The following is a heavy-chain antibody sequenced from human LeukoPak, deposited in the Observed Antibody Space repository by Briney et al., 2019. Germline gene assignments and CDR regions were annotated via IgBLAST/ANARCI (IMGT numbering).Heavy chain of an antibody. D-gene: IGHD6-19*01. Sequence: ASVKVSCKASGYTFTGYYMHWVRQAPGQGLEWMGWINPNSGGTNYAQKFQGRATMTRDTSISTAYMELSRLRSDDTAVYYCARDTGYSSGWYFFDYWGQGTLVTVSS. CDR3: ARDTGYSSGWYFFDY. V-gene: IGHV1-2*02. CDR1: GYTFTGYY. CDR2: INPNSGGT. J-gene: IGHJ4*02.